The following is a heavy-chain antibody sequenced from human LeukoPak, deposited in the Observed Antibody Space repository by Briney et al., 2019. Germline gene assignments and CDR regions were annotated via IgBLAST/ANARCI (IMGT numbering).Heavy chain of an antibody. CDR2: FDPSDSYT. CDR1: GYSFTSYW. Sequence: ESLKISCKGSGYSFTSYWISWVRQMPGKGLEWMGRFDPSDSYTNYSPSFQGHVTISADKSISTAYLQWSSLKASDTAMYYCAGAGIAVAGNAEYFQHWGQGTLVTVSS. CDR3: AGAGIAVAGNAEYFQH. V-gene: IGHV5-10-1*01. D-gene: IGHD6-19*01. J-gene: IGHJ1*01.